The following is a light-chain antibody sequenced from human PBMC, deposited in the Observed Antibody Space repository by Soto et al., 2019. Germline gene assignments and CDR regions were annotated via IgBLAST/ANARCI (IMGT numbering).Light chain of an antibody. V-gene: IGKV3-11*01. CDR2: DAS. J-gene: IGKJ4*01. CDR1: QSVRSY. Sequence: THSPAALSFAPGKRATLSCRASQSVRSYLAWYKQKTGQAPRLLIYDASNRATGIPAMLSGSGYGTDLILLLSSLAPEDSPLYYCKHRTNWRTTIGGGTKVDIK. CDR3: KHRTNWRTT.